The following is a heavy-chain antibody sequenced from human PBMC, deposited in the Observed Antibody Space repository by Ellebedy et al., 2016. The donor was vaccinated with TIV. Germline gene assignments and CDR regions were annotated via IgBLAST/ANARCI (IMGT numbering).Heavy chain of an antibody. J-gene: IGHJ4*02. CDR3: ARDAFGETNH. CDR1: GFTFSNYW. V-gene: IGHV3-7*03. CDR2: INQYGSEK. Sequence: GGSLRLXCAASGFTFSNYWMDWVRQAPGKGPEWVANINQYGSEKYYVDSVKGRFTISRDNAKNSVFLQMNSLRGEDTAIYYCARDAFGETNHWGQGVLVTASS. D-gene: IGHD3-10*01.